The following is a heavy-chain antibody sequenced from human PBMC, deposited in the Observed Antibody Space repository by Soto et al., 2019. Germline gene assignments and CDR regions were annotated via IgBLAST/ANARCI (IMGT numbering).Heavy chain of an antibody. Sequence: ASVKVSCKASGGTFSSYAISWVRQAPGQGLEWMGGIIPIFGTANYAQKFQGRVTITADESTSTAYMELSSLRSEDTAVYYCAITMVRGVIPYYYYYYGMDVWGQGTTVTVSS. D-gene: IGHD3-10*01. J-gene: IGHJ6*02. V-gene: IGHV1-69*13. CDR2: IIPIFGTA. CDR1: GGTFSSYA. CDR3: AITMVRGVIPYYYYYYGMDV.